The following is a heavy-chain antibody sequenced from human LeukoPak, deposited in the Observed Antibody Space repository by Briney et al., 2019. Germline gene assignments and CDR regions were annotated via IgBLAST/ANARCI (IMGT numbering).Heavy chain of an antibody. Sequence: SETLSLTCTVYGGSISSYYWSWIRQPPGKGLEWIGYIYYSGSTYYNPSLKSRVTISVDTSKNQFSLKLSSVTAADTAVYYCARSRIVVVPAAMELNWFDPWGQGTLVTVSS. CDR3: ARSRIVVVPAAMELNWFDP. CDR2: IYYSGST. J-gene: IGHJ5*02. CDR1: GGSISSYY. V-gene: IGHV4-59*08. D-gene: IGHD2-2*01.